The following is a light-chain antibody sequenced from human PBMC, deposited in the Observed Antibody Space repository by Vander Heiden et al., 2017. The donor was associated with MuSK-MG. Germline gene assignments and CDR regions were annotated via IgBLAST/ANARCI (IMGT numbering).Light chain of an antibody. CDR3: QQYNSYPGVT. Sequence: DIQMTQSPSTLSASVGDRVTITCRASQSISSWLAWYQQKPGKAPKLLIYKASSLESGVPSRFSGSGYGTEFTLTISSRQPDDFAPYYCQQYNSYPGVTFGHGTKVDIK. CDR2: KAS. V-gene: IGKV1-5*03. CDR1: QSISSW. J-gene: IGKJ3*01.